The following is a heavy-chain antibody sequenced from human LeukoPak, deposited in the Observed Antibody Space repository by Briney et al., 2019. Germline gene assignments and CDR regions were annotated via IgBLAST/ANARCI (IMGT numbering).Heavy chain of an antibody. V-gene: IGHV4-30-4*08. CDR3: ARDSIVVRGVFDY. CDR1: GGSISSYY. CDR2: IYYSGST. Sequence: SETLSLTCSVSGGSISSYYWSWIRQPPGKGLEWIGYIYYSGSTYYNPSFKSRVTISVDTSKNQFSLKLSSVTAADTAVYYCARDSIVVRGVFDYWGQGTLVTVSS. D-gene: IGHD3-10*01. J-gene: IGHJ4*02.